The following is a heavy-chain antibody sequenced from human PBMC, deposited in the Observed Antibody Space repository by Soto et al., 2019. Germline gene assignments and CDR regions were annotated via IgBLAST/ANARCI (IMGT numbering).Heavy chain of an antibody. CDR2: IIPILGIA. J-gene: IGHJ6*02. V-gene: IGHV1-69*02. Sequence: ASVKVSCKASGGTFSSYTISWVRQAPGQGLEWMGRIIPILGIANYAQKFQGRVTITADKSTSTAYMELSSLRSEDTAVYYCARCIAAADYYYYGMDVWGQGTTVTVSS. D-gene: IGHD6-13*01. CDR1: GGTFSSYT. CDR3: ARCIAAADYYYYGMDV.